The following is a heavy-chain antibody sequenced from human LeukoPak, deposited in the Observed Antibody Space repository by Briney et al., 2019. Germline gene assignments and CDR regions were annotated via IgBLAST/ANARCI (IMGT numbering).Heavy chain of an antibody. D-gene: IGHD1-26*01. CDR3: AGVARDGATTFDY. CDR1: GYSFSSYW. J-gene: IGHJ4*02. CDR2: IYPGDSDT. Sequence: GESLSISCKGSGYSFSSYWIVWVRQMPGNGLEWMGIIYPGDSDTRDSPSFQGQVTISADKSVSTAYLQWSNLKASDTAMYYCAGVARDGATTFDYWGQGTLVTVSS. V-gene: IGHV5-51*01.